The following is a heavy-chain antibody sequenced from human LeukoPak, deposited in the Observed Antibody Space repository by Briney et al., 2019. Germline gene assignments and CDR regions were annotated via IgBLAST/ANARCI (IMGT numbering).Heavy chain of an antibody. CDR1: GFTFSSYW. Sequence: PGGSLRLSCAASGFTFSSYWMSWVRQAPGKGLEWVANIKQDGSEKYYVDSVKGRFTISRDTSKNTLYLQMNSLRVEDTAVYYCATRRFGELTYWGQGTLVTVSS. D-gene: IGHD3-10*01. CDR2: IKQDGSEK. J-gene: IGHJ4*02. CDR3: ATRRFGELTY. V-gene: IGHV3-7*01.